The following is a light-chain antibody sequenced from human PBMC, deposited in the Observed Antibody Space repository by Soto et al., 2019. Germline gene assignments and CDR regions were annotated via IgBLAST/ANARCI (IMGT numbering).Light chain of an antibody. J-gene: IGKJ4*01. CDR3: QHLNSYPLT. V-gene: IGKV1-9*01. Sequence: DIQLTQSPSFLSASVGDRVTSTCRASQGGSSYLAWYHQKPGKAPKLLIYAASTLQSAVPSTFSGSGSGTESTLTISSLQPEDFATYYCQHLNSYPLTFGGGTKVDIK. CDR1: QGGSSY. CDR2: AAS.